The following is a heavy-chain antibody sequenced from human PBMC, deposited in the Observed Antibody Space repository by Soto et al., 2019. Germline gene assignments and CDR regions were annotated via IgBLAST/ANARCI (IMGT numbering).Heavy chain of an antibody. CDR3: AKDMRYYYDSSGYYPPFDY. CDR2: ISGSGGST. Sequence: GGSLRLSCAASGFTFSSYAMSWVRQAPGKGLEWVSAISGSGGSTYYADSVKGRFTISRDNSKNTLYLQMNSLRAEDTAVYYCAKDMRYYYDSSGYYPPFDYWGQGTLVTVSS. J-gene: IGHJ4*02. CDR1: GFTFSSYA. V-gene: IGHV3-23*01. D-gene: IGHD3-22*01.